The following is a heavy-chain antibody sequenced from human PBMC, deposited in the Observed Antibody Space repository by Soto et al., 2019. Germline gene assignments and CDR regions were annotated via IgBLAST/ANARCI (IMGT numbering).Heavy chain of an antibody. CDR3: GRGGMVKIPTATAFDY. CDR1: GGSISTYY. V-gene: IGHV4-4*07. D-gene: IGHD2-2*01. CDR2: IYASGST. J-gene: IGHJ4*02. Sequence: PSETLSLTCTVSGGSISTYYWSWIRQPAGKGLEWIGRIYASGSTNYNPSLKSRVTMSVATSKNQFSLKLSSVTAADTAVYYCGRGGMVKIPTATAFDYWGQGTLVTVSS.